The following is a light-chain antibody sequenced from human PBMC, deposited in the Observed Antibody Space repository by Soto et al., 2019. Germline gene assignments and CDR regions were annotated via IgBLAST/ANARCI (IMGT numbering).Light chain of an antibody. V-gene: IGLV4-60*03. Sequence: QSVLTQSSSASASLGSSVRLTCTLSSGHSSYIIAWHQQQPGKAPRYLMKVEGSGSYNKGSGVPDRFSGSSSGADRYLTISNLQSEDEADYYCETWDSNTRVFGGGTQLTVL. J-gene: IGLJ2*01. CDR1: SGHSSYI. CDR3: ETWDSNTRV. CDR2: VEGSGSY.